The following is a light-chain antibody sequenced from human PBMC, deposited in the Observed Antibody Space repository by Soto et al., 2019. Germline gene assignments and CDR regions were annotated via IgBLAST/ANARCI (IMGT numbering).Light chain of an antibody. CDR3: GTWDSSLSAVV. CDR1: SSNIGNDY. V-gene: IGLV1-51*01. J-gene: IGLJ2*01. Sequence: QSVLTQPPSVSAAPGQKVTISCSGSSSNIGNDYVSWYQQVPGTAPKLLIYDNHKRPSGIPDRFSGSKSGTSGTLGITGLQTGDEADYYCGTWDSSLSAVVFGGGTKVTVL. CDR2: DNH.